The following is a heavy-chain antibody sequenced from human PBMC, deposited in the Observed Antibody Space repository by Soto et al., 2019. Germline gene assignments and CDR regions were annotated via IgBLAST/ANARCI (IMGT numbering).Heavy chain of an antibody. D-gene: IGHD3-22*01. CDR1: GGTFSSYA. J-gene: IGHJ4*02. CDR2: IIPIFGTA. CDR3: SSSYDSSGYYFGVDY. Sequence: SVKVSCKASGGTFSSYAISWVRQAPGQGLEWMGGIIPIFGTANYAQKFQGRVTITADESTRTGYMELSSLRSKETAVYCCSSSYDSSGYYFGVDYWGQGTLVTVSS. V-gene: IGHV1-69*13.